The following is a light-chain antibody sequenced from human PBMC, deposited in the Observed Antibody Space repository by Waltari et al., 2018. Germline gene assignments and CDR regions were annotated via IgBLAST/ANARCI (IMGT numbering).Light chain of an antibody. Sequence: EIVLTQSPAPLSLSPGGRAVLPGRASQRISMYLAWYQQKPGQPPRLLIYDATNRASGIPTRFSGSGSGTDFTLTISRLEPEDSAIYYCQQRTNWPPYSFGQGTRLDIK. V-gene: IGKV3-11*01. J-gene: IGKJ2*03. CDR3: QQRTNWPPYS. CDR1: QRISMY. CDR2: DAT.